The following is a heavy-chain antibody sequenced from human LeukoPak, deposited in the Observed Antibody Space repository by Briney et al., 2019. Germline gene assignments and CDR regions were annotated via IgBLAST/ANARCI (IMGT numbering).Heavy chain of an antibody. Sequence: PGGSLRLSCAASGFTLDGYGMSWVRQVPGKGLEWISGINWNGDGTGYADCVKGRFTISRDNAKNSLYLQMDSLRAEDTALYYCARLGGPDYYFYYYMDVWGKGTTVTVSS. J-gene: IGHJ6*03. CDR3: ARLGGPDYYFYYYMDV. D-gene: IGHD1-26*01. V-gene: IGHV3-20*04. CDR2: INWNGDGT. CDR1: GFTLDGYG.